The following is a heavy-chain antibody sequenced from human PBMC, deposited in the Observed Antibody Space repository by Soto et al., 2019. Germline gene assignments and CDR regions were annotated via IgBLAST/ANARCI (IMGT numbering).Heavy chain of an antibody. Sequence: SVKVSWKAPGYTFTSYGISFVRQAPGQGLEWMGWISAYNGNTNYSQKLQGRVTMTTDTSTRTAYMELRSLRSDDTAVYYCARGPGIVGATKNDYWGQGTLVTVSS. CDR3: ARGPGIVGATKNDY. CDR1: GYTFTSYG. CDR2: ISAYNGNT. V-gene: IGHV1-18*04. J-gene: IGHJ4*02. D-gene: IGHD1-26*01.